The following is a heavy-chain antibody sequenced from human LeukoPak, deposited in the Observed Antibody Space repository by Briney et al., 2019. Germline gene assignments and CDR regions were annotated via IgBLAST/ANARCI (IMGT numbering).Heavy chain of an antibody. D-gene: IGHD3-22*01. CDR3: ARYPLLSYYDSSGYYADY. CDR2: INHSGNT. J-gene: IGHJ4*02. Sequence: SETLSLTCAVYGGSFSGYYWSWIRQPPGKGLEWIGEINHSGNTNYNPSLKSRVTILVDTSKNQFSLKLSSVTAADTAVYYCARYPLLSYYDSSGYYADYWGQGTLVTVSS. CDR1: GGSFSGYY. V-gene: IGHV4-34*01.